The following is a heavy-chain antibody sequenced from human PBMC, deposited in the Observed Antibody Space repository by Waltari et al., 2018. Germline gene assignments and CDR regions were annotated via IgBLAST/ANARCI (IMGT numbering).Heavy chain of an antibody. Sequence: QVQLQESGPGLVKPSETLSLTCTGSGGSISSYYWSWIRQPPGKGLEWIGYIYYSGSTNYNPSLKSRVTISVDTSKNQFSLKLSSVTAADTAVYYCAREGGSWYDYWGQGTLVTVSS. CDR2: IYYSGST. CDR3: AREGGSWYDY. J-gene: IGHJ4*02. CDR1: GGSISSYY. D-gene: IGHD6-13*01. V-gene: IGHV4-59*01.